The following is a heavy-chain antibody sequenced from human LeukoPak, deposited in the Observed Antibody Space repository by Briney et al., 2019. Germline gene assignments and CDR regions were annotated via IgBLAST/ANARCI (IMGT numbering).Heavy chain of an antibody. D-gene: IGHD4-23*01. J-gene: IGHJ3*02. Sequence: ASVKVSCKVSGYTLTELSMRWVRQAPGKGLEWMGGFDPEDGETIYAQKFQGRVTMTEDTSTDTAYMELSSLRSEDTAVYYCATEGDYGGNSGAFDIWGQGTMVTVSS. CDR3: ATEGDYGGNSGAFDI. V-gene: IGHV1-24*01. CDR1: GYTLTELS. CDR2: FDPEDGET.